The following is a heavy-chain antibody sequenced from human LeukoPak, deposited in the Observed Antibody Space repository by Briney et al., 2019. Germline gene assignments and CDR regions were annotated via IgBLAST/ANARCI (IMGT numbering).Heavy chain of an antibody. CDR2: VYYSGST. CDR3: TRERRDGYKVYFDY. J-gene: IGHJ4*02. CDR1: GGSISSYY. Sequence: SETLSLTCTVSGGSISSYYWSWIRQPPGKGLEWIGYVYYSGSTNYNPSLKSRVTISVDTSKNQFSLRLSSVTAADTAVYYCTRERRDGYKVYFDYWGQGTLVTVSS. V-gene: IGHV4-59*01. D-gene: IGHD5-24*01.